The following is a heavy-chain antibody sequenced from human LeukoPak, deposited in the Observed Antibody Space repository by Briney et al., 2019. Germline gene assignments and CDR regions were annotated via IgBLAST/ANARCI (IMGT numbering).Heavy chain of an antibody. CDR2: INPNSGGT. V-gene: IGHV1-2*02. Sequence: ASVKVSCKASGYTFTTYWLHWLRQAPGQGLEWMGWINPNSGGTYYAQIFQGRVTMTRDTSISTAYMELSRLKSDDTAVYYCARGPSHGAFDIWGQGTMVTVSS. CDR3: ARGPSHGAFDI. J-gene: IGHJ3*02. CDR1: GYTFTTYW.